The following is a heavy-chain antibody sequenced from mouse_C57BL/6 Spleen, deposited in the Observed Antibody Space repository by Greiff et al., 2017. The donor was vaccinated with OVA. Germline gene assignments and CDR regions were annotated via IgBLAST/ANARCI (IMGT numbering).Heavy chain of an antibody. CDR2: IYPGSGST. CDR1: GYTFTSYW. Sequence: VQLQQSGAELVKPGASVKMSCKASGYTFTSYWITWVKQRPGQGLEWIGDIYPGSGSTNYNEKFKSKATLTVDTSSSTAYMQLSSLTSEDSAVYYCARGGATVVDWYFDVWGTGTTVTGSS. CDR3: ARGGATVVDWYFDV. J-gene: IGHJ1*03. V-gene: IGHV1-55*01. D-gene: IGHD1-1*01.